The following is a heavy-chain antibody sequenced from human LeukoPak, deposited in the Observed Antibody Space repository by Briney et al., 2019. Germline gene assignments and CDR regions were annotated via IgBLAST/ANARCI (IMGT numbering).Heavy chain of an antibody. CDR1: GFTFSGYG. CDR3: ARDHSGDYHFDY. V-gene: IGHV3-33*08. D-gene: IGHD4-17*01. J-gene: IGHJ4*02. Sequence: PGRSLRLSCAASGFTFSGYGMHWVRQAPGKGLEWVAVIWYDGSNKYYADSVKGRFTISRDNSKNTLYLQMNSLRAEDTAVYYCARDHSGDYHFDYWGQGTLVTVSS. CDR2: IWYDGSNK.